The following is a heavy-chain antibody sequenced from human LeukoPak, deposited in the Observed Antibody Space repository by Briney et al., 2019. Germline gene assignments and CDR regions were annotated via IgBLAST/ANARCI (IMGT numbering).Heavy chain of an antibody. J-gene: IGHJ4*02. CDR1: GFTFSDYS. CDR2: ISSSSSTV. CDR3: ATYRAWGVEEVIADDY. Sequence: GGSLRLSCAASGFTFSDYSTNGVRQAPGKGLEWVSYISSSSSTVYYADSVKGRFTISRDNAKNTLYLQMDSLRAEDTAVYYCATYRAWGVEEVIADDYWGQGILVTVSS. V-gene: IGHV3-48*04. D-gene: IGHD3-16*01.